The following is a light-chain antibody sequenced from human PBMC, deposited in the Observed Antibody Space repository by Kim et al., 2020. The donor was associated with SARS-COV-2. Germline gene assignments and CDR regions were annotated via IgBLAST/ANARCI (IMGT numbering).Light chain of an antibody. CDR1: QDVSTW. Sequence: YVGDRVTITCRASQDVSTWLAWYQQKPGKAPNLLIYKASSLQSGVPSRFSGRGSGTEFTLTISSLQPDDFATYYCQQYNSASPRTFGQGTKVDIK. V-gene: IGKV1-5*03. CDR3: QQYNSASPRT. J-gene: IGKJ1*01. CDR2: KAS.